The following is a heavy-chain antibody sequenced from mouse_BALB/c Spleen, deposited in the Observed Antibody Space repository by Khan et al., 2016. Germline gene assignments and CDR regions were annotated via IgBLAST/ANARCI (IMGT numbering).Heavy chain of an antibody. CDR1: GFTFSSYA. V-gene: IGHV5-9-3*01. CDR3: ARRDYDYDVGAMDY. D-gene: IGHD2-4*01. CDR2: ISSGGSYT. Sequence: EVELVESGGGLVKPGGSLKLSCAASGFTFSSYAMSWVRQIPEKRLEWVATISSGGSYTFYPDSVKGRFTISRDTAKNTLYLQMSRLRSEDTAMYYCARRDYDYDVGAMDYWGQGTSVTVSS. J-gene: IGHJ4*01.